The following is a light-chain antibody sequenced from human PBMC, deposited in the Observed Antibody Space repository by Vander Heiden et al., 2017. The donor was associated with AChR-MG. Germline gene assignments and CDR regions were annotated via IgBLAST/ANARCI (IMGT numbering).Light chain of an antibody. CDR3: QQENSWPYT. J-gene: IGKJ2*01. CDR2: GAS. CDR1: QSVSTN. Sequence: EIVMTQSPAILSVSPGERATLSCRASQSVSTNLAWYQHKPGQAPRLLIYGASTRATGIPARFSGSGSGTEFTLTISSLQSEDFAVYYCQQENSWPYTFVQGTKLEI. V-gene: IGKV3-15*01.